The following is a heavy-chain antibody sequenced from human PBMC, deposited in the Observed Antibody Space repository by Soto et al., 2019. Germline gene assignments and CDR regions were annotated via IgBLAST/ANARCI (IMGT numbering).Heavy chain of an antibody. D-gene: IGHD6-6*01. CDR3: AREDAARIERWFDA. CDR2: IYSSGST. J-gene: IGHJ5*02. V-gene: IGHV4-31*11. CDR1: GGSIISASYS. Sequence: QVQLQESGPRLVKPSQTLSLSCAVSGGSIISASYSWNWIRQSPGRGLEWIGHIYSSGSTYYNPSLKSRVSISGDTSNNTFSLKLTSVTAADTAVYFCAREDAARIERWFDAWGQGILVTVSS.